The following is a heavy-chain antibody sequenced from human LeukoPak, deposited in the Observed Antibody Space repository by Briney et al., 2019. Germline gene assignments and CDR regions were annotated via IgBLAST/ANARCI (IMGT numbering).Heavy chain of an antibody. CDR1: GFIVSSNY. D-gene: IGHD6-19*01. CDR3: ARHSSGWYYNWFDP. V-gene: IGHV3-66*04. J-gene: IGHJ5*02. Sequence: GGSLRLSCAASGFIVSSNYMSWVRQARGKGLEWVSVIYSGGRTYYAASVKGRFTISRDNSKNTLFLQMNSLSAEDTAVYHCARHSSGWYYNWFDPWGQGTLVTVSS. CDR2: IYSGGRT.